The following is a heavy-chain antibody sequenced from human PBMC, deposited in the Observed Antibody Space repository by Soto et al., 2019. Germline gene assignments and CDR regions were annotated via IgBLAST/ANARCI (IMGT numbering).Heavy chain of an antibody. CDR1: GFAFSSYA. Sequence: EVQLLESGGGLVQPGGSLRLSCAASGFAFSSYAMSWVRQAPGKGLEWVSAISGSGGSTYYADSVKGRFTISRDNSKNTLYLQMNSLRAEDTAVYYCAPHLWFGELYYWGQGTLVTVSS. D-gene: IGHD3-10*01. V-gene: IGHV3-23*01. CDR3: APHLWFGELYY. J-gene: IGHJ4*02. CDR2: ISGSGGST.